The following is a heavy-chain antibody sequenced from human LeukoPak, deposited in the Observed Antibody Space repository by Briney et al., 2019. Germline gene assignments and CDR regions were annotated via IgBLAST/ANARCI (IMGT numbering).Heavy chain of an antibody. CDR2: INHSGST. D-gene: IGHD3-10*01. Sequence: SETLSLTCAVYGGSFSGYYWSWIRQPPGKGLEWIGEINHSGSTDYNPSLKSRVTISVDTSKNQFSLKLSSVTAADTAVYYCARGGYYGSGSYYYWGQGTLVTVSS. CDR3: ARGGYYGSGSYYY. J-gene: IGHJ4*02. V-gene: IGHV4-34*01. CDR1: GGSFSGYY.